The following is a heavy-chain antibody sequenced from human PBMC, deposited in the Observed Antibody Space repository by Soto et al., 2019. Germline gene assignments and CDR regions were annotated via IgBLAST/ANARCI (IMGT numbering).Heavy chain of an antibody. J-gene: IGHJ4*02. Sequence: ETLYLTCSISGGSFSNDYWTWIRQSPGKGLERIGYIFHSGLTDQNPSVKSRVNISIDKPRNAFSLTLTSVTAADTAVYYCAKDPKIGGKSGYRGWFDYWGQGTLVTVSS. V-gene: IGHV4-59*13. D-gene: IGHD3-3*01. CDR1: GGSFSNDY. CDR2: IFHSGLT. CDR3: AKDPKIGGKSGYRGWFDY.